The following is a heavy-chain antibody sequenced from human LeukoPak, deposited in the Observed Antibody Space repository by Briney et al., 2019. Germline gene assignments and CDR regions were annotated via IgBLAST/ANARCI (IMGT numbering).Heavy chain of an antibody. V-gene: IGHV3-73*01. CDR1: GFTFSSYG. Sequence: PGGSLRLSCAASGFTFSSYGMHWVRQASGKGLEWVGRIRSKANSYATAYAASVKGRFTISRDDSKNTAYLQMNSLKTEDTAVYYCTREDYDILTGYSYWGQGTLVTVSS. J-gene: IGHJ4*02. CDR2: IRSKANSYAT. D-gene: IGHD3-9*01. CDR3: TREDYDILTGYSY.